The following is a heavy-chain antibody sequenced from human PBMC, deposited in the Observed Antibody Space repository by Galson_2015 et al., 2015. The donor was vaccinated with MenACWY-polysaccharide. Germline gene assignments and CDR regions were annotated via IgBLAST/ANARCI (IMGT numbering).Heavy chain of an antibody. D-gene: IGHD5-12*01. CDR2: IKSDGSST. V-gene: IGHV3-74*01. CDR3: ARGYSGYD. CDR1: GFTLSTYW. J-gene: IGHJ4*02. Sequence: SLRLSCAASGFTLSTYWLHWVRQAPGKGLVWVSRIKSDGSSTNYADSVKGRFTISRDNAKNTLYLQMNSLRAEDTAVYYCARGYSGYDWGQGTLVTVSS.